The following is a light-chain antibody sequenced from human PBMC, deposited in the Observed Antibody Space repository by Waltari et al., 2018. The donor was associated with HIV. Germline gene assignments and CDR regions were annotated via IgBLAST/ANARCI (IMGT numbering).Light chain of an antibody. CDR3: QQTYGTPD. Sequence: DIQITQSPSSLSASVGDRVTIACRASQGISTYLNWYQQKPGRAPRLIIYATSSLESGVPSRFSGTGSGTDCSLTISNLQPEDFATYYCQQTYGTPDFGQGTRLDIK. J-gene: IGKJ5*01. CDR1: QGISTY. CDR2: ATS. V-gene: IGKV1-39*01.